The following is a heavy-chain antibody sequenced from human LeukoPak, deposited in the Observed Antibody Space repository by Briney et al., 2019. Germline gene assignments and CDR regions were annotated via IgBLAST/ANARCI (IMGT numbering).Heavy chain of an antibody. Sequence: ASVKVSCKASGYTFTSYYIHWVRQAPGQGLDWMGIINPSGGSTSYAQKFQGRVTMTRDTSTSTVYMELSSLTSEDTAVYYCARDRALRAVVGSFDYWGQGTLVTVSS. D-gene: IGHD4-23*01. J-gene: IGHJ4*02. CDR1: GYTFTSYY. V-gene: IGHV1-46*01. CDR3: ARDRALRAVVGSFDY. CDR2: INPSGGST.